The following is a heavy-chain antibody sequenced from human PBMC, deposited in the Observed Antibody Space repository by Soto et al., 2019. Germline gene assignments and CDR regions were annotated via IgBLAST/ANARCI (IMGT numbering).Heavy chain of an antibody. D-gene: IGHD3-10*01. Sequence: QVQLQESGPGLVKPSQTLSLTCTVSDDSLTTNKYAWTWIRQNPEKGLECIGYVYSNGNTRSSPSRQSRVCMSVDTSKSHFSVRLSSVTAADTAVYFCARASYFRPSGSYYFVSWGQGTLVTVSS. CDR1: DDSLTTNKYA. CDR2: VYSNGNT. V-gene: IGHV4-31*03. CDR3: ARASYFRPSGSYYFVS. J-gene: IGHJ4*02.